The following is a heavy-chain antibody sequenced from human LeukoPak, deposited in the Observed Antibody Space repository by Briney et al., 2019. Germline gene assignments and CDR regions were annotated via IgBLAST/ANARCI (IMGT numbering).Heavy chain of an antibody. D-gene: IGHD5-12*01. CDR1: GFTFSSYS. CDR3: ARRVATIVDY. Sequence: PGGSLRLSCAASGFTFSSYSMNWVRQAPGKGLEWVSYISSSSSTIYYADSVKGRFTISRDNAKNSLYLQMNSLRAEDTAVYYCARRVATIVDYWGQGTLVTVSS. J-gene: IGHJ4*02. CDR2: ISSSSSTI. V-gene: IGHV3-48*01.